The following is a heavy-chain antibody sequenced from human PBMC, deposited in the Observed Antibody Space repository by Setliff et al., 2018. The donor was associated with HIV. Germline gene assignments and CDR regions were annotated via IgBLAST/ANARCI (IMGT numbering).Heavy chain of an antibody. CDR1: GFTFRNYK. Sequence: PGGSLRLSCAASGFTFRNYKFKWVRQAPGRGLERVSSISIGSGGAIDYADSVQGRFTISRDNSKNSLYLQMNGLRVEDTGVYYCARDNLYYNLYDGSPVYGMDVWGQGTTVTVSS. CDR2: ISIGSGGAI. J-gene: IGHJ6*02. V-gene: IGHV3-21*01. D-gene: IGHD3-3*01. CDR3: ARDNLYYNLYDGSPVYGMDV.